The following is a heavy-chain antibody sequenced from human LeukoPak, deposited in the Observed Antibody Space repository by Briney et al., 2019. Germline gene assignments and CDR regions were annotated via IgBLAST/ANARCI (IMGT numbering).Heavy chain of an antibody. D-gene: IGHD2-2*02. J-gene: IGHJ3*02. CDR2: ISWNSGSI. V-gene: IGHV3-9*01. CDR3: ARGRVVPAATPADDAFDI. Sequence: GGSLRLSCAASGFTFDDYAMHWVRQAPGKGLEWVSGISWNSGSIGYADSVKGRFTISRDNAKNTLYLQMNSLRAEDTAVYYCARGRVVPAATPADDAFDIWGQGTMVTVSS. CDR1: GFTFDDYA.